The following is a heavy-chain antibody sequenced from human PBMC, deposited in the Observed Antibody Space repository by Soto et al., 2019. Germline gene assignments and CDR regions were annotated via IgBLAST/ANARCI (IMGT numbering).Heavy chain of an antibody. J-gene: IGHJ6*02. V-gene: IGHV4-34*01. CDR3: ARLPRIKHYYYYYGMDV. D-gene: IGHD1-20*01. Sequence: SETLSLTCAVYGGSFSGYYWSWIRQPPGKGLEWIGEINHSGSTNYNPSLKSRVTISVDTSKNQFSLKLSSVTAADTAVYYCARLPRIKHYYYYYGMDVWGQGTTVT. CDR1: GGSFSGYY. CDR2: INHSGST.